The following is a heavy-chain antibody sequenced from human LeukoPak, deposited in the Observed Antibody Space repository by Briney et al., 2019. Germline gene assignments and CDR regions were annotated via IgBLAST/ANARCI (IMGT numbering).Heavy chain of an antibody. V-gene: IGHV3-53*01. D-gene: IGHD3-10*01. J-gene: IGHJ4*02. Sequence: QPGGSLRLSCEASGFSVSSNYMTWVRQAPGKGLEWVSVIYSGGSTYYADSVKGRFIISRDNSKNTVYLQMNSLRAEDTAVYYCARVIGVVRADYYFDYWGQGTLVAVSS. CDR2: IYSGGST. CDR3: ARVIGVVRADYYFDY. CDR1: GFSVSSNY.